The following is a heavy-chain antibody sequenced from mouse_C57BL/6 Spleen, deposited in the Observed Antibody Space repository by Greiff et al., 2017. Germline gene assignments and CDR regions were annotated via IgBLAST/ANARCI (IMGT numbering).Heavy chain of an antibody. CDR1: GYTFTSYW. Sequence: QVQLQQPGAELVKPGASVKVSCKASGYTFTSYWMHWVKQRPGQGLEWIGRIHPSDSDTNYNQKFKGKATLTVDKSSSTAYMQLSSLTYEDSAVXCCAILRDYDGTGAMEYWGQGNSVTVSS. V-gene: IGHV1-74*01. D-gene: IGHD2-4*01. CDR3: AILRDYDGTGAMEY. J-gene: IGHJ4*01. CDR2: IHPSDSDT.